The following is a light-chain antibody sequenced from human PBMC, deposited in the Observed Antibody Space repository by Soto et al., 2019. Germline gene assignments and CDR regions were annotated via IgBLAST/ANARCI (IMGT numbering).Light chain of an antibody. CDR2: AVS. Sequence: QSALTQPSSVSGSPGHSITISCIGTNSHLGSYNHVAWYQQFPGKSPKLMIYAVSDRPPGVSDRFSGSKSGITASLTISGLQTEDEADYYCISYTDRQSYLFGTGTKVTVL. V-gene: IGLV2-14*03. CDR3: ISYTDRQSYL. CDR1: NSHLGSYNH. J-gene: IGLJ1*01.